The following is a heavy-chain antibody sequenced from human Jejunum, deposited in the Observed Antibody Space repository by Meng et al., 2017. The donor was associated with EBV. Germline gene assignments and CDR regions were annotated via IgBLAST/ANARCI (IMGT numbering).Heavy chain of an antibody. CDR2: INNDGTTK. V-gene: IGHV3-74*01. Sequence: EVQREESXXGXVXXGGSLRLSRAASGFTFSDYWMHWVREAPGKGLVWVSGINNDGTTKHYADSVKGRFTISRDNAKNTLYVQMSSLRAEDTAVYYCARGYRDYWGQGTLVTVSS. CDR3: ARGYRDY. CDR1: GFTFSDYW. J-gene: IGHJ4*02. D-gene: IGHD5-18*01.